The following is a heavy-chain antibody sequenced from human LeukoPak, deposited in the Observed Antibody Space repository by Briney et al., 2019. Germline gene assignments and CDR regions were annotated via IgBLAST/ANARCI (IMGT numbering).Heavy chain of an antibody. J-gene: IGHJ4*02. D-gene: IGHD3-22*01. Sequence: SVKVSCKASGGTFSSYAISWARQAPGQGLEWMGGIIPIFGTANYAQKFQGRVTITADESTSTAYMELSSLRSEDTAVYYCEAYDSSGYYYPDYWGQGTLVTVSS. V-gene: IGHV1-69*13. CDR3: EAYDSSGYYYPDY. CDR1: GGTFSSYA. CDR2: IIPIFGTA.